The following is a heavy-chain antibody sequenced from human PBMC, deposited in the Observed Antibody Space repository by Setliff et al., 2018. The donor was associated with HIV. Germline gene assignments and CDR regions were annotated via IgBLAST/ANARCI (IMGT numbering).Heavy chain of an antibody. CDR1: GGSISSSNYY. D-gene: IGHD4-17*01. CDR2: IYYSGST. J-gene: IGHJ4*02. V-gene: IGHV4-39*07. CDR3: ARDPPGYGDSNDY. Sequence: SETLSLTCAVSGGSISSSNYYWGWIRQPPGKGLEWIGSIYYSGSTNYNPSLKSRVTMSIGTSKNQFSLKVRSVSAADTAVYYCARDPPGYGDSNDYWGQGMLVTVSS.